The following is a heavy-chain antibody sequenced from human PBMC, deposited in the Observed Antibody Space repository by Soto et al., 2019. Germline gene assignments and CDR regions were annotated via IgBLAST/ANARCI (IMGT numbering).Heavy chain of an antibody. CDR2: INAGNGNT. CDR1: GYTFTSYA. V-gene: IGHV1-3*01. D-gene: IGHD2-2*01. Sequence: ASVKVSCKASGYTFTSYAMHWVRQAPGQRLEWMGWINAGNGNTKYSQKFQGRVTITRDTSASTAYMELSRLRSEDTAVYYCARDLRVVVPAWSLPSDYYYYGMDVWGQGTTVTVSS. CDR3: ARDLRVVVPAWSLPSDYYYYGMDV. J-gene: IGHJ6*02.